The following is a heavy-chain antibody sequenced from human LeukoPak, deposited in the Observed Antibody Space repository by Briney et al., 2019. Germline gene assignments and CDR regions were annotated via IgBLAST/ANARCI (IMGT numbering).Heavy chain of an antibody. J-gene: IGHJ6*03. CDR3: AREGGGYYASGTQASYYYYYYMDV. Sequence: SSSGSTIYYADSVKGRFTISRDNAKNSLYLQMNSLRAEDTAVYYCAREGGGYYASGTQASYYYYYYMDVWGKGTTVTVSS. D-gene: IGHD3-10*01. CDR2: SSSGSTI. V-gene: IGHV3-11*04.